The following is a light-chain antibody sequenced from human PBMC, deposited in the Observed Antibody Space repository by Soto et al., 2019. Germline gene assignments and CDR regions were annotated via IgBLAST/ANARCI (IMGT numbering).Light chain of an antibody. J-gene: IGKJ1*01. Sequence: EIVMTQSPATLSVSPGERATLSCRASQSVNSNLAWSQKKPGQAPRLLIYGASTRATGVPARFSGSGSGTEVILSVSSLQSEDFAVYFCHQYNNWPTFGQGTKVEIK. CDR3: HQYNNWPT. V-gene: IGKV3-15*01. CDR2: GAS. CDR1: QSVNSN.